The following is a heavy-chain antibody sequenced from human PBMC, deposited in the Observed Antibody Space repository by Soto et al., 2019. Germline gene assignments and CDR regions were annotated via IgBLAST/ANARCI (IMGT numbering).Heavy chain of an antibody. D-gene: IGHD4-17*01. CDR1: GYTFTSYG. CDR3: SCSYGDYASIDD. V-gene: IGHV1-18*01. Sequence: VKVSCKASGYTFTSYGISWVRQAPGQGLEWMGWISAYNGNTNYAQKLQGRVTMTTDTSTSTAYMELRSLRSDDTAVYDFSCSYGDYASIDDWCQGTRVTVAS. CDR2: ISAYNGNT. J-gene: IGHJ4*02.